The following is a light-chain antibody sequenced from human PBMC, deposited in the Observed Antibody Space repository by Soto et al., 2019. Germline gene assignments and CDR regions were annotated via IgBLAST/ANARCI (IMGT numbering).Light chain of an antibody. CDR1: NIGSKS. J-gene: IGLJ2*01. CDR2: DDD. Sequence: SYELTQPPSVSVAPGQTARITCGGNNIGSKSVHWYQQKPGQAPVLVVYDDDDRPSGIPETFSGSKSGNTATLTISRVEAGEEADYYCQVWDFISYHAVFGGGTKLTVL. CDR3: QVWDFISYHAV. V-gene: IGLV3-21*02.